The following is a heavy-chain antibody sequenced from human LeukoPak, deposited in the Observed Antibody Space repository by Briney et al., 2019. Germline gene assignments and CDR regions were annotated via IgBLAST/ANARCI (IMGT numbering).Heavy chain of an antibody. V-gene: IGHV3-23*01. CDR2: ISGSGGST. J-gene: IGHJ4*02. Sequence: GGSLRLSCAASRFTFSSYAMSWVRQAPGKGLEWVSAISGSGGSTYYADSVKGRFTISRDNSKNTLYLQMNSLRAEDTAVYYCAKRTTYSSGWIDYWGQGTLVTVSS. CDR3: AKRTTYSSGWIDY. CDR1: RFTFSSYA. D-gene: IGHD6-19*01.